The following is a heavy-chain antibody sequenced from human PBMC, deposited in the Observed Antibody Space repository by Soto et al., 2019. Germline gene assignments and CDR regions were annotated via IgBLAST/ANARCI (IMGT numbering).Heavy chain of an antibody. CDR3: AKSSHYQYGMDV. CDR2: IHWNSGGM. CDR1: GFPFDDYA. V-gene: IGHV3-9*01. J-gene: IGHJ6*02. Sequence: PGGSLRLSCAASGFPFDDYAMHWVRQAPGKGLEWVSGIHWNSGGMGYADSVKGRFTVSRDNAKNSLYLQMNSLRLEDTALYYCAKSSHYQYGMDVWGQGTTVTVSS.